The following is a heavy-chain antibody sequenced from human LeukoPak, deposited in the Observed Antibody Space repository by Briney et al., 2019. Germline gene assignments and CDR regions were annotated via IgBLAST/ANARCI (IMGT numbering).Heavy chain of an antibody. CDR3: AAFWSGSYYYYYYMDV. J-gene: IGHJ6*03. CDR2: IIPIFGTA. CDR1: GGTFSSYA. D-gene: IGHD3-3*01. Sequence: GSSVKVSCKASGGTFSSYAISWVRQAPGQGLEWMGGIIPIFGTANYAQKFQGRVTITTDESTSTAYMELSSLRSEDTAVYYCAAFWSGSYYYYYYMDVWGKGTTVTVSS. V-gene: IGHV1-69*05.